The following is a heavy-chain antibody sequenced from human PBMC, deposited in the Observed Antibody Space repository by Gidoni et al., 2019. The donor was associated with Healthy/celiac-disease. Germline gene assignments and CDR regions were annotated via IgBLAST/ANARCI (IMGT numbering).Heavy chain of an antibody. CDR2: IIPIFGTA. J-gene: IGHJ6*02. Sequence: QVQLVQSGAEVKKPGSSVKVSCKASGGTFSSYAISWVRQAPGQGLEWMGGIIPIFGTANDAQKFQGRVTITADESTSTAYMELSSLRSEDTAVYYCARAGGYSYGYVPDYYYGMDVWGQGTTVTVSS. D-gene: IGHD5-18*01. CDR1: GGTFSSYA. V-gene: IGHV1-69*01. CDR3: ARAGGYSYGYVPDYYYGMDV.